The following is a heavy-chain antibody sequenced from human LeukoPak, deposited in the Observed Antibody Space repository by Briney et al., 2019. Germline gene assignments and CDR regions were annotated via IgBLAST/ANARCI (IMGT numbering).Heavy chain of an antibody. J-gene: IGHJ5*02. CDR1: GYTFTSYD. CDR3: ARGLVGRYSYGYGTNWFDP. Sequence: ASVEVSCKASGYTFTSYDINWVRQATGQGLEWMGWMNPNSGNTGYAQKFQGRVTMTRNTSISTAYMELSSLRSEDTAVYYCARGLVGRYSYGYGTNWFDPWGQGTLVTVSS. CDR2: MNPNSGNT. V-gene: IGHV1-8*01. D-gene: IGHD5-18*01.